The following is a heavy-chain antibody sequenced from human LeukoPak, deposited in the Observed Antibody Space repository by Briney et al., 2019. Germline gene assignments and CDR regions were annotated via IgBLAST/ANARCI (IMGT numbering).Heavy chain of an antibody. V-gene: IGHV3-64D*09. CDR3: VRAVTREDYYYYGMDV. Sequence: PGGSLRLSCSASGFTFSTYTMHWVRQAPGKGLEYVSAISSKGGSTYYAGSVKGRFTISRDNSKNTLYLQMSSLRAEDTAVYYCVRAVTREDYYYYGMDVWGQGTTVTVSS. CDR2: ISSKGGST. J-gene: IGHJ6*02. CDR1: GFTFSTYT. D-gene: IGHD4-17*01.